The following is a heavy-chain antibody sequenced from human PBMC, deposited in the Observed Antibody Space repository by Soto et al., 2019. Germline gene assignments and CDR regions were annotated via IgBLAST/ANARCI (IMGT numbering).Heavy chain of an antibody. V-gene: IGHV3-23*01. CDR1: GFTFDSYA. D-gene: IGHD5-12*01. CDR2: ISGSGDNT. J-gene: IGHJ4*02. CDR3: AKGYYSGYDLADFDY. Sequence: PGGSLRLSCAASGFTFDSYAMSWVRQAPGKGLEWVSAISGSGDNTYYADSVKGRFTISRDNSKNTLYLQMNSLRAEDTAVYYCAKGYYSGYDLADFDYWDQGTLVTVSS.